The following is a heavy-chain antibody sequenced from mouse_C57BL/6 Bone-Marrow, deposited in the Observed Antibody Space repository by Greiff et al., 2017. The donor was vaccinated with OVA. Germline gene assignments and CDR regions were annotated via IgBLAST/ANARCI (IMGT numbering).Heavy chain of an antibody. CDR1: GFTFSSYG. V-gene: IGHV5-6*01. CDR3: ARRGRWLAAWFAY. J-gene: IGHJ3*01. Sequence: EVQLVESGGDLVKPGGSLKLSCAASGFTFSSYGMSWVRQTPDKRLEWVATISNGGSYTYYPDSVKGRFTISRDNAKNTLYMQMSSLKSEDTAMYYGARRGRWLAAWFAYWGQGTLVTVSA. CDR2: ISNGGSYT. D-gene: IGHD2-3*01.